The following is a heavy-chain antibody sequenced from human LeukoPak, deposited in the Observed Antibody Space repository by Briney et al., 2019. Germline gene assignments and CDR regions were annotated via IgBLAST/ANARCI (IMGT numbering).Heavy chain of an antibody. J-gene: IGHJ5*02. CDR3: ARTGRRQYYYDSTGYLRFDP. CDR1: GCTFTSYG. Sequence: ASVKVSCMASGCTFTSYGISWVRQAPGQGLEWMGWISAYNGKTNYAHKLQGRVTMTTDTSTSTADMELRSLRSDDTAVYYCARTGRRQYYYDSTGYLRFDPWGEGTLVTVSS. V-gene: IGHV1-18*01. D-gene: IGHD3-22*01. CDR2: ISAYNGKT.